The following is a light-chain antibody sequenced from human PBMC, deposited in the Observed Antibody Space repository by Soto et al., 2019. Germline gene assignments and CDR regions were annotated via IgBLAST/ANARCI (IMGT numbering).Light chain of an antibody. CDR1: QSVLYSSNNKNY. CDR3: QQGTR. CDR2: WAS. Sequence: DIVMTQSPDSLAVSLGERATINCKSSQSVLYSSNNKNYLAWYQQKPGQPPKLLIYWASTRESGVPDRFSGSGSGTDFTLTISSLQAEDVAVYYCQQGTRFGQGTKVEI. J-gene: IGKJ1*01. V-gene: IGKV4-1*01.